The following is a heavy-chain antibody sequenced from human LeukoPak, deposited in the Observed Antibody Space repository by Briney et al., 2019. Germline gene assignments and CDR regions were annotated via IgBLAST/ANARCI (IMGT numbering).Heavy chain of an antibody. CDR1: GGSISSYY. J-gene: IGHJ4*02. CDR2: IYYSGST. D-gene: IGHD3-16*01. CDR3: ARLGVKSGIDY. V-gene: IGHV4-59*08. Sequence: SETLSLTCSVSGGSISSYYWSWIRQPPGKGLEWIGYIYYSGSTNYNPSLKSRVTISVDTSKNQFSLKLSSVTAADTAVYYCARLGVKSGIDYWGQGTLVTVSS.